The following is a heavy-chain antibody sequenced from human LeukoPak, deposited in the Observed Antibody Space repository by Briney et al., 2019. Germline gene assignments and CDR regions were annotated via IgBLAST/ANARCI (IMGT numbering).Heavy chain of an antibody. CDR1: GFTFSSHS. V-gene: IGHV3-48*04. Sequence: PGGSLRLSCAASGFTFSSHSMNYLREAPGKGLEWVSYISSSSSTIYYADSVKGRFTISRDNAKNSLYLQMNSLRAEDTAVYYCARDTLWFGEFYYYGMDVWGQGTTVTVSS. J-gene: IGHJ6*02. CDR3: ARDTLWFGEFYYYGMDV. D-gene: IGHD3-10*01. CDR2: ISSSSSTI.